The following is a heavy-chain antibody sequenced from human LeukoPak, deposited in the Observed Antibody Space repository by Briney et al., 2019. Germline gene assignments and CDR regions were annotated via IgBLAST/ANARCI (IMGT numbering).Heavy chain of an antibody. CDR2: IWSDGSNP. D-gene: IGHD2-8*01. CDR1: GFTFSSYG. Sequence: GGSLRLSCAASGFTFSSYGMHWVRQAPGKGLEWVAVIWSDGSNPYYADSVKGRFTISRDNSKNTLYLQMNSLRAEDTAVYYCARDPSAGYCTNGVCYTGLFDYRGQGTLVTVSS. J-gene: IGHJ4*02. V-gene: IGHV3-33*01. CDR3: ARDPSAGYCTNGVCYTGLFDY.